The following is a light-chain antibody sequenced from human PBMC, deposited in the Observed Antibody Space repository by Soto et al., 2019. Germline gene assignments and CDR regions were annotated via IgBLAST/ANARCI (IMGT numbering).Light chain of an antibody. V-gene: IGKV3-20*01. CDR2: GAS. Sequence: EIVLTQSPGTLSLSPGERATLSCRASQSVSSSYLAWYQQKPGQAPRLLIYGASSRATGISDRFSGSGSGTDFTLTITRLEPEDFAVYYCQQYGSSRWTFGQGTKVEIK. CDR3: QQYGSSRWT. J-gene: IGKJ1*01. CDR1: QSVSSSY.